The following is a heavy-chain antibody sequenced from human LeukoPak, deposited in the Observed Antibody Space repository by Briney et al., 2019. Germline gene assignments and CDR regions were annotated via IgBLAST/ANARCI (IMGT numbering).Heavy chain of an antibody. Sequence: SGTLSLTCAVPGGSLSSSNWWSWVRQPPGRGLEWIGEIYHSGSTNYNPSLKTRVTISVDKSKNQYSLKLSLMTAADTAVYDCARAGPTSRPFDYWGQGTLVTVSS. J-gene: IGHJ4*02. CDR2: IYHSGST. CDR1: GGSLSSSNW. D-gene: IGHD1-1*01. V-gene: IGHV4-4*02. CDR3: ARAGPTSRPFDY.